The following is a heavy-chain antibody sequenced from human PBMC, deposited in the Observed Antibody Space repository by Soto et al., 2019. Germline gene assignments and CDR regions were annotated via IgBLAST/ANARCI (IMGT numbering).Heavy chain of an antibody. D-gene: IGHD7-27*01. J-gene: IGHJ4*02. V-gene: IGHV4-31*03. CDR3: VSHNPNCGFDY. CDR2: IYYSGST. CDR1: GGSISSGGYC. Sequence: QVQLQESGPGLVKPSQTLSLTCTVSGGSISSGGYCWSWIRQHPGKGLEWIGYIYYSGSTYYNPSLKSRVTISVDTSKNQFSLKLSSVTAADTAVYYCVSHNPNCGFDYWGQGTLVTVSS.